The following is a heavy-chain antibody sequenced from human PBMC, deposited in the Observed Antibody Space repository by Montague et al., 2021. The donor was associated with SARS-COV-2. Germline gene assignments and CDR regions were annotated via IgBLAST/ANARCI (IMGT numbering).Heavy chain of an antibody. V-gene: IGHV4-4*02. CDR3: ARTGYSSGWHSFDY. CDR1: GGSISSINW. Sequence: SETLSLTCVVSGGSISSINWWSWFRQPPGKGLEWIGEIYHSGSTNYNQSLKSRVIISVDKSKNQFSLKLSSVTAADTAVYYCARTGYSSGWHSFDYWGQGTLVTVSS. CDR2: IYHSGST. D-gene: IGHD6-19*01. J-gene: IGHJ4*02.